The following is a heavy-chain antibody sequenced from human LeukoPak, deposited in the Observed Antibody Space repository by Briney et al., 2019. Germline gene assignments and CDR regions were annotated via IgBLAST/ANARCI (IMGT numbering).Heavy chain of an antibody. V-gene: IGHV1-24*01. D-gene: IGHD3-10*01. CDR2: FDPEDGET. J-gene: IGHJ3*02. Sequence: ASVKVSCKASGYTFTGYYMHWVRQAPGKGLEWMGGFDPEDGETIYAQKFQGRVTMTEDTSTDTAYMELSSLRSEDTAVYYCATLGHYYGSGSYRAFDIWGQGTMVTVSS. CDR3: ATLGHYYGSGSYRAFDI. CDR1: GYTFTGYY.